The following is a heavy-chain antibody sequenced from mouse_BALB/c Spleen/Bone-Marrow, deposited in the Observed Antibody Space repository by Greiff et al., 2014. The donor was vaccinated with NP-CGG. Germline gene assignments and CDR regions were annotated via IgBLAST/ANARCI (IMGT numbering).Heavy chain of an antibody. J-gene: IGHJ3*01. D-gene: IGHD2-13*01. CDR2: INPSNGGT. Sequence: QVQLQQPGAELVKPGASVKLSCKASGYTFTSYYMYWVKQRPGQGLEWIGEINPSNGGTNFDEKFKSKATLTVDKSSSTAYMQLSSLTSEDSAVYYCTREGDSPFAYWGQGTLVTVSA. CDR3: TREGDSPFAY. CDR1: GYTFTSYY. V-gene: IGHV1S81*02.